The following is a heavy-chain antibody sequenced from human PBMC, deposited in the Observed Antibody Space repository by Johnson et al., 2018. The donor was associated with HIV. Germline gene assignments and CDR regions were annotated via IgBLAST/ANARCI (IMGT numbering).Heavy chain of an antibody. CDR1: RLSCPTSS. CDR3: AGEGGQGRVPPLAFDI. V-gene: IGHV3-30-3*01. J-gene: IGHJ3*02. D-gene: IGHD1-26*01. Sequence: QVQLVESGGGVVQPGRSLRLFPPGRSLRLSCPTSSSYVRVRQAPGKGLEWVAVISYDGSNKYYADSVKGRFTISRDNSKNTLYLKMNSLGAEDRAGYYCAGEGGQGRVPPLAFDIWGQGTMVTVSS. CDR2: ISYDGSNK.